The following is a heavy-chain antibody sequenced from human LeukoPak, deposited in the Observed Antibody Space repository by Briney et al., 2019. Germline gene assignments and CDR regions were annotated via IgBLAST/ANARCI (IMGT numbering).Heavy chain of an antibody. J-gene: IGHJ3*02. Sequence: SQTLSLTCAISGDSVSSNSATWTWIRQSPSRGLEWLGRTYYRSKWYNDYAVSVKSRISINPDTSKNQFSLQLNSVTPEDTAVYYCAKKNYYDSSGYSSRDGDAFDIWGQGTMVTVSS. V-gene: IGHV6-1*01. CDR2: TYYRSKWYN. D-gene: IGHD3-22*01. CDR1: GDSVSSNSAT. CDR3: AKKNYYDSSGYSSRDGDAFDI.